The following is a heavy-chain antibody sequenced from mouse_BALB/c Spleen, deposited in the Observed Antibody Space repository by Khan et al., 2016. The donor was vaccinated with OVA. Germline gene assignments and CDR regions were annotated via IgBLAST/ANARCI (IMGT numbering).Heavy chain of an antibody. V-gene: IGHV9-1*02. J-gene: IGHJ1*01. Sequence: QIQLVQSGPELKKPGETVKISCKASGYTFTNYGMHWVKQAPGKGLKWMGWINTYTGEPTYTDDFKGRFAFSLETSVSTAYLQINNLKNEDMATYFCARGASYWYFDVWGAGTTVTVSS. CDR1: GYTFTNYG. CDR3: ARGASYWYFDV. CDR2: INTYTGEP.